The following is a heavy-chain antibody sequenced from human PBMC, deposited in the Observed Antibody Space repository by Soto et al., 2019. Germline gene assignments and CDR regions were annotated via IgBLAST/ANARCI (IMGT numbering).Heavy chain of an antibody. Sequence: SETLSLTCTVSCGSISSYYWSWIRQPAGKGLEWIGRIYTSGSTNYNPSLKSRVTMSVDTSKNQFSLKLSSVTAADTAVYYCARDKGPYCTNGVCYPDLKENSFDPWGQGTLVTVS. J-gene: IGHJ5*02. V-gene: IGHV4-4*07. CDR1: CGSISSYY. CDR3: ARDKGPYCTNGVCYPDLKENSFDP. D-gene: IGHD2-8*01. CDR2: IYTSGST.